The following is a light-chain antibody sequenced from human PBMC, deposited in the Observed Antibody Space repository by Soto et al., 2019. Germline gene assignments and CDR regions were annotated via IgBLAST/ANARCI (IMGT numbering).Light chain of an antibody. CDR2: EVT. CDR3: GSYTGSITYV. Sequence: QSALTQPASVSGSLGQSVTISCTGTTSDVGGYNYVSWYQQHPGKAPILMIYEVTNRPSGVSNRFSGSKSGNTASLTISGLQVEDEAEYYCGSYTGSITYVXGTGTSSPS. J-gene: IGLJ1*01. CDR1: TSDVGGYNY. V-gene: IGLV2-14*01.